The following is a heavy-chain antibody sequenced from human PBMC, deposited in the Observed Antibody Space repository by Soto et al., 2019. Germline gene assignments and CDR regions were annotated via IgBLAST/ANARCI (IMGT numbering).Heavy chain of an antibody. D-gene: IGHD3-10*01. J-gene: IGHJ6*02. CDR1: GGPMTNYY. CDR3: ARQGFGPLHGLVDV. CDR2: MDYNGYT. Sequence: QVQLQGSGPGLVKPSETLSLTCTISGGPMTNYYCSWFRQPPGQGLEWIGYMDYNGYTSYNPSLGSRVTISLATSKGHFSLNLRSVTAADTALYYCARQGFGPLHGLVDVWGQGPTVTVSS. V-gene: IGHV4-59*08.